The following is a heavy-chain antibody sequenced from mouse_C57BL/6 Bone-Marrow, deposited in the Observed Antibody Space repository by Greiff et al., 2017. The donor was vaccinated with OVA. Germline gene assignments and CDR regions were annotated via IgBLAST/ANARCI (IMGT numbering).Heavy chain of an antibody. CDR1: GFTFSDYG. CDR3: ARHDGRYFDY. D-gene: IGHD2-3*01. CDR2: ISNLAYSI. V-gene: IGHV5-15*01. Sequence: EVQGVESGGGLVQPGGSLKLSCAASGFTFSDYGMAWVRQAPRKGPEWVAFISNLAYSIYYADTVTGRFTIPRENAKNTLYLEMSSLRSEDTAMYYCARHDGRYFDYWGQGTTLTVSS. J-gene: IGHJ2*01.